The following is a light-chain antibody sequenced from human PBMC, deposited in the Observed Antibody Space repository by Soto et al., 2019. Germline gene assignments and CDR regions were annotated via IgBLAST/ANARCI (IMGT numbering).Light chain of an antibody. CDR3: CSSAPESTYV. CDR2: KGT. J-gene: IGLJ1*01. V-gene: IGLV2-23*01. CDR1: SDDVGAYNS. Sequence: QSVLAQPASVSGSPGQSITISCTGTSDDVGAYNSVSWYQQLPHIAPQVILYKGTQRPSGVSSRFSGSTSGNAASLTISGLQADDEADYFCCSSAPESTYVFGTGTKLTVL.